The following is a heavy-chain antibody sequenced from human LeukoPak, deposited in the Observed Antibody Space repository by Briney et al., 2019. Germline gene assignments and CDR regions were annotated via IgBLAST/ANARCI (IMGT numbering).Heavy chain of an antibody. J-gene: IGHJ4*02. Sequence: GGSLRLSCAASGFTFSSYNMNWVRQAPGKGLEWVSDISSSGSTIYFADSVKGRFTISRDNSKNTLYLQMNSLRAEDTAVYYCARGTAELDYWGQGTLVTVSS. D-gene: IGHD2-21*02. V-gene: IGHV3-48*01. CDR3: ARGTAELDY. CDR1: GFTFSSYN. CDR2: ISSSGSTI.